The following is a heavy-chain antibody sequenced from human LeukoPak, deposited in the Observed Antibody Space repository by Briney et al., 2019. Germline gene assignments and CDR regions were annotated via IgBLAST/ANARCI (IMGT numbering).Heavy chain of an antibody. V-gene: IGHV3-23*01. Sequence: GGSLRLSCAASGFTFSSYGMNWVRQAPGKGLEWVSLISGSGDSTYYADSVKGRFTISRDNSKNTLYLQMNSLRVEDTAIYYCAKVYHRNYMDVWGKGTTVTVSS. D-gene: IGHD2-2*02. CDR3: AKVYHRNYMDV. CDR2: ISGSGDST. CDR1: GFTFSSYG. J-gene: IGHJ6*03.